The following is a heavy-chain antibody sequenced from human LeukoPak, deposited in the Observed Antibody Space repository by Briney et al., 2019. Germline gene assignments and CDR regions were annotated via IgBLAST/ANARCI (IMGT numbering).Heavy chain of an antibody. CDR2: INPNSGGT. J-gene: IGHJ4*02. Sequence: ASVKVSCKASGYTFTGYYMHWVRQAPGQGLEWMGWINPNSGGTNYAQKFQGRVTMTRDTSISTAYMELSRLRSDDTAVYYCARDIYSGYENDIDYWGQGTLVTVSS. V-gene: IGHV1-2*02. CDR1: GYTFTGYY. CDR3: ARDIYSGYENDIDY. D-gene: IGHD5-12*01.